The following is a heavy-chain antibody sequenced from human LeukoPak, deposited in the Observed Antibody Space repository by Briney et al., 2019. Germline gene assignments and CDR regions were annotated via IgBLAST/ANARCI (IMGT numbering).Heavy chain of an antibody. J-gene: IGHJ4*02. CDR1: GFTFDDYA. CDR3: ARCSSRRSASDY. CDR2: ISWNSGSI. Sequence: EAGGSLRLSCAASGFTFDDYAMHWVRQAPGEGLEWVSGISWNSGSIGYADSVKGRFTISRDNAKNSLYLQMNSLRADDTAVYYCARCSSRRSASDYWGQGTLVTVSS. D-gene: IGHD3-10*02. V-gene: IGHV3-9*01.